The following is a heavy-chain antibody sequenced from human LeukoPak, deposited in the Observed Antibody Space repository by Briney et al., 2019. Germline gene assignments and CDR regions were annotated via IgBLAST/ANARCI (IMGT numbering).Heavy chain of an antibody. CDR1: GGSFSGYY. D-gene: IGHD6-13*01. CDR2: INHSGST. J-gene: IGHJ4*02. CDR3: ARVEVYSSSWYLRY. Sequence: SETLSLTCAVYGGSFSGYYWGWIRQPPGKGLEWIGEINHSGSTNYNPSLKSRVTISVDTSKNQFSLKLSSVTAADTAVYYCARVEVYSSSWYLRYWGQGTLVTVSS. V-gene: IGHV4-34*01.